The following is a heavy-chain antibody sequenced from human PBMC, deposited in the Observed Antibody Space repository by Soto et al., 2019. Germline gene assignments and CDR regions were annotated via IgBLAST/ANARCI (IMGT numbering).Heavy chain of an antibody. CDR3: ARDLFSYSSRRADYSY. V-gene: IGHV3-33*01. CDR2: IWYDGSNE. Sequence: GALRLSCAASGFTFSSYGMHWVRQAPGKGLEWVAAIWYDGSNEYYADSVKGRITISRDNSKNTLYLQMNSLRAEDTAVYYCARDLFSYSSRRADYSYWAQGTLVTVS. CDR1: GFTFSSYG. D-gene: IGHD6-13*01. J-gene: IGHJ4*01.